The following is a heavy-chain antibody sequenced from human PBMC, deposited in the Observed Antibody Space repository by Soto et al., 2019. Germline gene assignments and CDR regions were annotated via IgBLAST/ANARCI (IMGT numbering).Heavy chain of an antibody. CDR2: MNTNSGNT. Sequence: QVQLVQSGAEVKKPGASVKVSCKASGYTFTSYDINWVRQATGQGLEWMGWMNTNSGNTGYAQKSQGRVPMTRNTSISTAYMELSSLRSEDTAMYYCARGLEWSWSLDPWGQGTLVTVSS. V-gene: IGHV1-8*01. CDR3: ARGLEWSWSLDP. CDR1: GYTFTSYD. D-gene: IGHD3-3*01. J-gene: IGHJ5*02.